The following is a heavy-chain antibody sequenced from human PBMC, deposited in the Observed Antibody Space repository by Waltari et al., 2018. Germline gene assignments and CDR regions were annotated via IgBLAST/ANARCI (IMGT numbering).Heavy chain of an antibody. CDR3: ARKTGSSSFGDWYFDL. V-gene: IGHV4-61*09. CDR1: GGSISSGSYY. J-gene: IGHJ2*01. Sequence: QVQLQESGPGLVKPSQTLSLTCTVSGGSISSGSYYWSWIRQPAGKGLEWIGYIYTSGSTNYNPSLKSRVTISVDTSKNQFSLKLSSVTAADTAVYYCARKTGSSSFGDWYFDLWGRGTLVTVSS. CDR2: IYTSGST. D-gene: IGHD6-13*01.